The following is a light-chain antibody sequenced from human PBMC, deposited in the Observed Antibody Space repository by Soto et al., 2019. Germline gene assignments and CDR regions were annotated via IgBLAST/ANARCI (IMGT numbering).Light chain of an antibody. Sequence: EIVLTQSPGTLSLSPGERATLSCRASQSVSSSYLAWYQQKPGQAPRLLIFGASIRATGIPDRFSGSGSGTDVTLTISRVEPEDFAVYYCQQFGSSPRYTFGQGAKVEIK. CDR2: GAS. J-gene: IGKJ2*01. V-gene: IGKV3-20*01. CDR1: QSVSSSY. CDR3: QQFGSSPRYT.